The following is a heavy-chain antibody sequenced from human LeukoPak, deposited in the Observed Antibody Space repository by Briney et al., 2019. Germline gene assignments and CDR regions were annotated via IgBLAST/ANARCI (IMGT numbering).Heavy chain of an antibody. J-gene: IGHJ3*02. D-gene: IGHD1-26*01. Sequence: LGGSLRLSCAASGFTFSSYGMHWVRQAPGKGLEWVAVISYDGSNKYYADSVKGRFTISRDNAKNSLYLQMNSLRAEDTAVYYCARDLVVGATTGDAFDIWGQGTMVTVSS. CDR1: GFTFSSYG. CDR2: ISYDGSNK. V-gene: IGHV3-30*03. CDR3: ARDLVVGATTGDAFDI.